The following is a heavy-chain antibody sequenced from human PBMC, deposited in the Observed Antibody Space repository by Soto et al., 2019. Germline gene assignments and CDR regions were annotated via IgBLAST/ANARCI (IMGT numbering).Heavy chain of an antibody. Sequence: QVQLRESGPGLVKPSETLSLTCTVSGDSITGSYWSWIRQPPGKTLEWIGYIYHSGTTTYNPSLTSRVPISVDTSKNQFSLRLTSVIAADTAVYYCARDMPYAAGSLAGCDYWGQGILVTVSS. V-gene: IGHV4-59*01. CDR1: GDSITGSY. CDR2: IYHSGTT. D-gene: IGHD1-26*01. J-gene: IGHJ4*02. CDR3: ARDMPYAAGSLAGCDY.